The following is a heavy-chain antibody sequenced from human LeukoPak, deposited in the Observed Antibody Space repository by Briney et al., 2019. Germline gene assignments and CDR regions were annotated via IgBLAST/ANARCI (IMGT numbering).Heavy chain of an antibody. J-gene: IGHJ4*02. CDR2: INPNSGGT. CDR3: ARARVLSAFGGSYAAFDY. Sequence: GASVKVSCKASGYTFTGYYMHWVRQAPGQGLEWMGRINPNSGGTNYAQKFQGRVTMTRDTSISTAYMELSRLRSDDTAVYYCARARVLSAFGGSYAAFDYWGQGTLVTVSS. V-gene: IGHV1-2*06. D-gene: IGHD1-26*01. CDR1: GYTFTGYY.